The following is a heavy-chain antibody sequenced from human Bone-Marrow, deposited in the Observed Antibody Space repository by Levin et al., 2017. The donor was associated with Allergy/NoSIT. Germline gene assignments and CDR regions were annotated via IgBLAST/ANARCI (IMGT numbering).Heavy chain of an antibody. D-gene: IGHD4-17*01. CDR1: GSSISGGYY. Sequence: SETLSLNCAVSGSSISGGYYWGWIRQPPGKGLEWIGSLYPGGTNFYNPSLKSRVSISVDMSKNHFSLKLTSMTATDTAVYYCARSPLLNYGEAPEYFQYWGQGIMVTVSS. J-gene: IGHJ1*01. CDR3: ARSPLLNYGEAPEYFQY. CDR2: LYPGGTN. V-gene: IGHV4-38-2*01.